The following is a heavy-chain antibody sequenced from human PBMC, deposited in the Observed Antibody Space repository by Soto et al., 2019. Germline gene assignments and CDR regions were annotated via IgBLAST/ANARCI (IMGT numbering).Heavy chain of an antibody. D-gene: IGHD6-19*01. CDR2: ISSSSSYI. CDR3: ARVGSGWSPYWYFDL. J-gene: IGHJ2*01. CDR1: GFTFSSYS. Sequence: EVQLVESGGGLVKPGGSLRLSCAASGFTFSSYSMNWVRQAPGKGLEWVSSISSSSSYIYYADSVKGRFTISRDNAKNSLYLQMNSLRAEDTAVYYSARVGSGWSPYWYFDLWGRGTLVTVSS. V-gene: IGHV3-21*01.